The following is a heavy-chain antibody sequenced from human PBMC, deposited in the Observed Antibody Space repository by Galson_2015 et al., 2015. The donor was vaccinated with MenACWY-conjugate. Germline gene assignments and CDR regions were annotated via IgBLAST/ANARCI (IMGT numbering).Heavy chain of an antibody. CDR1: GYTFTDFF. Sequence: SVKVSCKASGYTFTDFFIHWVRQAPGQDIEWMGWINPKSGVTYYVEKFQNWVTMTRDMSITTAYMDLNRLTLDDTAVYYCARETSGTYYFDQWGQGTLVTVSS. D-gene: IGHD5-12*01. J-gene: IGHJ4*02. CDR2: INPKSGVT. CDR3: ARETSGTYYFDQ. V-gene: IGHV1-2*04.